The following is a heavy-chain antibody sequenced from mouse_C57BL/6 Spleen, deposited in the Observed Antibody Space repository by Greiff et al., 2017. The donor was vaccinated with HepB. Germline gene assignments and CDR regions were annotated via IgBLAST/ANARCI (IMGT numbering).Heavy chain of an antibody. CDR2: IHPNSGST. V-gene: IGHV1-64*01. Sequence: VQLKQPGAELVKPGASVKLSCKASGYTFTSYWMHWVKQRPGQGLEWIGMIHPNSGSTNYNEKLKSKATLTVDKSSSTAYMQLSSLTSEDSAVYYCADWDGFFAYWGQGTLVTVSA. J-gene: IGHJ3*01. D-gene: IGHD4-1*01. CDR1: GYTFTSYW. CDR3: ADWDGFFAY.